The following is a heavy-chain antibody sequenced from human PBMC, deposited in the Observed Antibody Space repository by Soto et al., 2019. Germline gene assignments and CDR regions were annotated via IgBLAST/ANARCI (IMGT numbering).Heavy chain of an antibody. J-gene: IGHJ4*02. V-gene: IGHV4-34*01. CDR3: ATYYFDSSGYYHLFDY. Sequence: PSETLSLTCAVYSGSFNGYYWSWIRQPPGKGLEWIGEINHSGSTNYNPSLKSRVTISVDTSKNQFSLKLSSVTAADTAVYYCATYYFDSSGYYHLFDYWGQGTLVTVSS. D-gene: IGHD3-22*01. CDR1: SGSFNGYY. CDR2: INHSGST.